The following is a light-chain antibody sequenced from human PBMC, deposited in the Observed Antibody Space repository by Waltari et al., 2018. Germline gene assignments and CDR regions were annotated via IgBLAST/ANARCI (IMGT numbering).Light chain of an antibody. CDR2: EAS. CDR3: QHYNSYPWT. J-gene: IGKJ1*01. CDR1: QSVNKW. V-gene: IGKV1-5*03. Sequence: DIQMTQSPSTLSASVGDTVTIACRASQSVNKWLAWYQQKPGKAPKILIYEASSLKGGVPSRVIGSGSVTEFTLTISSLQPDEFATYYCQHYNSYPWTFCPGTKVEIK.